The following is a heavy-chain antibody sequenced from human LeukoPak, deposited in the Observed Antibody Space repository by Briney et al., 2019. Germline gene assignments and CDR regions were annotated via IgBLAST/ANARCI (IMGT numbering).Heavy chain of an antibody. J-gene: IGHJ6*03. V-gene: IGHV4-34*01. CDR3: ARHDTDDLGYYYYYMDV. D-gene: IGHD3-16*01. CDR2: INHSGST. CDR1: GGSFSGYY. Sequence: PSETLSLTCAVYGGSFSGYYWSWIRQPPGKGLEWIGEINHSGSTNYNPSLKSRVTISVDTPKNQFSLKLSSVTAADTAVYYCARHDTDDLGYYYYYMDVCGKGTTVTVSS.